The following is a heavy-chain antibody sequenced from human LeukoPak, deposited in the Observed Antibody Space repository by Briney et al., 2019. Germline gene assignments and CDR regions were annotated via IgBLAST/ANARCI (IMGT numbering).Heavy chain of an antibody. J-gene: IGHJ5*02. CDR2: FYHGGST. D-gene: IGHD3-10*01. Sequence: SETLSLTCTVSGYSISTGYYWDWIRQPPGKGLEWIGTFYHGGSTYYNPSLKSRVTISVDTSKNQFSLKLSSVTAADTAVYYCARLSLLWSRGQIDPWGQGTLVTVSS. CDR3: ARLSLLWSRGQIDP. V-gene: IGHV4-38-2*02. CDR1: GYSISTGYY.